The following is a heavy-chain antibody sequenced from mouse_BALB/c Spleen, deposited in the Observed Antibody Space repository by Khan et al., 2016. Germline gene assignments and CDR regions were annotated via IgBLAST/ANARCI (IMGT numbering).Heavy chain of an antibody. CDR3: ARNNDYYYGMDY. J-gene: IGHJ4*01. CDR2: IWSGGST. D-gene: IGHD2-4*01. Sequence: QVQLQQSGPGLVQPSQSLSITCTVSGFALSSYGVHWVRQSPGKSLEWLGVIWSGGSTDYNAVFISRLSISKDYSKSQVFFKMNSLQANDTAIYYCARNNDYYYGMDYWGQGTSVTVSS. V-gene: IGHV2-2*02. CDR1: GFALSSYG.